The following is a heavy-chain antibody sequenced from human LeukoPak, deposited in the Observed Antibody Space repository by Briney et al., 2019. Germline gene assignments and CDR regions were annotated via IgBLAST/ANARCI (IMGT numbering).Heavy chain of an antibody. Sequence: SETLSLTCTVSGGSISGFNWSWIRQTPGKGLEWIGHIYHIGGTDYNPSLKSRVTISKDTSKNQFSLTLTSVTAADTAVYYCARDTGWGGSYYFDYWGQGTLVTVSS. CDR1: GGSISGFN. J-gene: IGHJ4*02. V-gene: IGHV4-59*01. CDR3: ARDTGWGGSYYFDY. D-gene: IGHD3-16*01. CDR2: IYHIGGT.